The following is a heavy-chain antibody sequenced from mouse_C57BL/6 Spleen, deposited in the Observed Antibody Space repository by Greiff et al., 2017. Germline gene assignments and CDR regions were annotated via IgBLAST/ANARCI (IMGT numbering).Heavy chain of an antibody. D-gene: IGHD1-1*01. V-gene: IGHV1-82*01. Sequence: VQLQQSGPELVKPGASVKISCKASGYAFSSSWMNWVKQRPGKGLEWIGRIYPGDGETNYNGKFKGKATLTADKSSSTAYMQRSSLTSEDSAVYFCARPHYGSSYWSFDVWGTGTTVTVSS. J-gene: IGHJ1*03. CDR2: IYPGDGET. CDR1: GYAFSSSW. CDR3: ARPHYGSSYWSFDV.